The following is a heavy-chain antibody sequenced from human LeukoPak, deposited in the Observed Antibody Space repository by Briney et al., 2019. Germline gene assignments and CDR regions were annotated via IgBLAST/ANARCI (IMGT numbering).Heavy chain of an antibody. V-gene: IGHV4-38-2*02. CDR2: IYHSGST. D-gene: IGHD6-6*01. CDR1: GYSISSGYY. CDR3: AREWYSSSSPPTIDY. J-gene: IGHJ4*02. Sequence: SETLSLTCTVSGYSISSGYYWGWIRQPPGKGLEWIGSIYHSGSTYYNPSLKSRVTISVDTSKNQFSLKLSSVTAADTAVYYCAREWYSSSSPPTIDYWGQGTLVTVSS.